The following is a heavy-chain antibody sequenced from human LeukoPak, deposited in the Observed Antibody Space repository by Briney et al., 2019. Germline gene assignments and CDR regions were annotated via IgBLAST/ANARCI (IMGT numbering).Heavy chain of an antibody. CDR1: GFTFSSYS. D-gene: IGHD3-22*01. CDR2: ISSSSSTI. V-gene: IGHV3-48*01. J-gene: IGHJ4*02. CDR3: ASHPRYYYDSSGDY. Sequence: GGSLRLSCAASGFTFSSYSTNWVRQAPGKGLEWVSYISSSSSTIYCADSVKGRFTISRDNAKNSLYLQMNSLRAEDTAVYYYASHPRYYYDSSGDYWGQGTLVTVSS.